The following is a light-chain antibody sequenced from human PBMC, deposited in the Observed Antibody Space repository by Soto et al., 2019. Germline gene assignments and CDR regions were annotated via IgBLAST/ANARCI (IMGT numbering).Light chain of an antibody. CDR3: QQYGSSPQT. CDR2: EAS. J-gene: IGKJ2*01. V-gene: IGKV3-11*01. CDR1: QSVSGY. Sequence: EGVLAQTPFTLSLSPGERATLSCWSSQSVSGYFAWYQQKPGQAPRLVIYEASKRATGIPARFSGSGSGTDFTLTITKLEPEDFAVYYCQQYGSSPQTFGQGTKLEIK.